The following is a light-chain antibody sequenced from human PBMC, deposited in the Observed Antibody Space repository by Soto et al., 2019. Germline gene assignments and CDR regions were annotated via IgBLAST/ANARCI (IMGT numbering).Light chain of an antibody. CDR3: TSYTSNTTPV. V-gene: IGLV2-14*01. J-gene: IGLJ2*01. CDR1: STDIGGYKY. CDR2: EVS. Sequence: QSALTQPASVSGSPGQSITISCTGTSTDIGGYKYVSWYQQHPGKAPKLMIYEVSNRPSGVSSRFSGSKSANTASLTISGLQAEDEADYYCTSYTSNTTPVFGGGTKVTVL.